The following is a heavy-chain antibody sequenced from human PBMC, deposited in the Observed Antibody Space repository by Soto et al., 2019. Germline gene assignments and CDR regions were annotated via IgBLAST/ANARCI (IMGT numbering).Heavy chain of an antibody. D-gene: IGHD4-17*01. CDR2: IIPIFGTA. CDR1: GGTFSSYA. J-gene: IGHJ4*02. V-gene: IGHV1-69*13. CDR3: ATLPYGGIDY. Sequence: ASVKVSCKASGGTFSSYAISWVRQAPGQGLEWMGGIIPIFGTANYAQKFQGRVTITADESTSTAYMELSSLRSEDTAVYYCATLPYGGIDYWGQGTLVTVSS.